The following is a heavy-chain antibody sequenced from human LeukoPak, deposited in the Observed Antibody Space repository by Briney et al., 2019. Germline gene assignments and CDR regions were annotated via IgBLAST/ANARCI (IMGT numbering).Heavy chain of an antibody. D-gene: IGHD2-15*01. Sequence: ASVKVSCKASGYTFTSYDIKWVRQAPGQGLEWMGWISGYNGHTNYAQGVQGRVTMTTGTSTRTAYMELRSLTSDDTAVYYCARVARGGSGDTWGQGTLVTVSS. V-gene: IGHV1-18*01. J-gene: IGHJ5*02. CDR3: ARVARGGSGDT. CDR2: ISGYNGHT. CDR1: GYTFTSYD.